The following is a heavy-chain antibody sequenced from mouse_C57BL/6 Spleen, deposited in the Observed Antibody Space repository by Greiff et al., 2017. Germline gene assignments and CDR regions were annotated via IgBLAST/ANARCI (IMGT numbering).Heavy chain of an antibody. Sequence: EVKLQESGPGLVKPSQSLSLTCSVTGYSITSGYYWNWIRQFPGNKLEWMGFISYDGSNNYNPSLKNRISITRDTSKNQFFLKLNSVTTEDTATYYCAREAGTTFFDYWGQGTTLTVSS. CDR3: AREAGTTFFDY. J-gene: IGHJ2*01. CDR2: ISYDGSN. D-gene: IGHD4-1*01. CDR1: GYSITSGYY. V-gene: IGHV3-6*01.